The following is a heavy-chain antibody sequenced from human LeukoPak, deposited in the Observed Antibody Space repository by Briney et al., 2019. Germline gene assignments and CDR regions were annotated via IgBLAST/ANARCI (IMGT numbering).Heavy chain of an antibody. Sequence: GGSLRLSCAASGFTFSSYAMHWVRQAPGKGLEWVAVISYDGSNKYYADSVKGRFTISRDNSKNTLYLQMNSLRVEDTAVYYCARDIGYCSGGACYVGYFDYWGQGTQVTVS. V-gene: IGHV3-30*14. CDR2: ISYDGSNK. CDR3: ARDIGYCSGGACYVGYFDY. D-gene: IGHD2-15*01. J-gene: IGHJ4*02. CDR1: GFTFSSYA.